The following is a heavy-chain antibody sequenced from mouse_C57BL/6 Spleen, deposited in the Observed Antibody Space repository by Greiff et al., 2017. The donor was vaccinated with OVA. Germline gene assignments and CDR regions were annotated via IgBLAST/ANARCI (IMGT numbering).Heavy chain of an antibody. Sequence: EVNLVESGGGLVKPGGSLKLSCAASGFTFSDYGMHWVRQAPEKGLEWVAYISSGSSTIYYADTVEGRFTISRDNAKNTLFLQMTSLRSEDTAMYYCARDYGSPRYFDVWGTGTTVTVSS. CDR1: GFTFSDYG. CDR2: ISSGSSTI. CDR3: ARDYGSPRYFDV. D-gene: IGHD1-1*01. V-gene: IGHV5-17*01. J-gene: IGHJ1*03.